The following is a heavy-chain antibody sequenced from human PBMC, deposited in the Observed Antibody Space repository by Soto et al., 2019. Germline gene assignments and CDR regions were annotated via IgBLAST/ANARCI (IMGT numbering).Heavy chain of an antibody. D-gene: IGHD5-12*01. CDR1: GGTFSSYT. CDR3: ARETREWLQLEDYFDY. CDR2: IIPILGIA. J-gene: IGHJ4*02. Sequence: QVQLVQSGAEVKKPGSSVKVSCKASGGTFSSYTISWVRQAPGQGLEWMGRIIPILGIANYAQKFQGRVTITADKSTSTAYMELSSLRSEDTAVYYCARETREWLQLEDYFDYWGQGTLVTVSS. V-gene: IGHV1-69*08.